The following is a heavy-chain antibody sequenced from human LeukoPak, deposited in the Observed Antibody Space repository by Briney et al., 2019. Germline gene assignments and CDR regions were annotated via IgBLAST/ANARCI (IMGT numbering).Heavy chain of an antibody. J-gene: IGHJ4*02. Sequence: GGSLRLSCAASGFTFSSFGMSWVRQAPGKGLEWVSAISSTGGTAYYADSVKGRFTISRDNSKNTLYLQMNSLRAEDTAVYYCARDLIVATGPDYWGQGTLVTVSS. V-gene: IGHV3-23*01. CDR2: ISSTGGTA. CDR1: GFTFSSFG. CDR3: ARDLIVATGPDY. D-gene: IGHD5-12*01.